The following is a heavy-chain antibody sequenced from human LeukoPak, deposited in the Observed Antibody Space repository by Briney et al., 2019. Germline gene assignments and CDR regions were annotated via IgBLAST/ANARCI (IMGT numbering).Heavy chain of an antibody. CDR2: ISPYNGKT. Sequence: ASVKVSCKAPGYTFTSYGISWVRQAPGKGLEWMAWISPYNGKTLYAEKYQGRVTLTTETSTDTAFMELTSLTSDDTAVYYCARDLSKLDYWGQGTLVSVSS. J-gene: IGHJ4*02. D-gene: IGHD4-11*01. CDR3: ARDLSKLDY. CDR1: GYTFTSYG. V-gene: IGHV1-18*01.